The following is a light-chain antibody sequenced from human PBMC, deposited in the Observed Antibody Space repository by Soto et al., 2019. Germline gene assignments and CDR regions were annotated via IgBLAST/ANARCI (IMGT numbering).Light chain of an antibody. J-gene: IGKJ1*01. V-gene: IGKV3-20*01. CDR3: LQYGDSSWT. CDR1: QSVSRNY. Sequence: ESELTQSPGTLSLSPGERATLSCGTSQSVSRNYLAWFQQKPGQAPRLLVYGVSNRATGITDRFSGSGSGTEFTLTISRLEPEDCAVYFCLQYGDSSWTFGQGTKVEVK. CDR2: GVS.